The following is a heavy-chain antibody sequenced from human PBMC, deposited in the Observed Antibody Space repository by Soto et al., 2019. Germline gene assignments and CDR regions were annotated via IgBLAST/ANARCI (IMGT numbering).Heavy chain of an antibody. CDR1: GGTFSSYA. CDR2: IIPIFGTA. V-gene: IGHV1-69*06. J-gene: IGHJ4*02. Sequence: ASVKVSCKASGGTFSSYAISWVRQAPGQGLEWMGGIIPIFGTANYAQKFQGRVTITADKSTSTAYMELSSLRSDDTAVYYCGRGRSGQIVVFHWGQGTPVTVSS. CDR3: GRGRSGQIVVFH. D-gene: IGHD5-12*01.